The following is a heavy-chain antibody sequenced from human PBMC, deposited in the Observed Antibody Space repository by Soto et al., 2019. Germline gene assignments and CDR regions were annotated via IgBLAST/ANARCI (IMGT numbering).Heavy chain of an antibody. CDR3: ARDLNGGGSFDL. D-gene: IGHD1-26*01. CDR1: GYTFTSYA. J-gene: IGHJ5*02. V-gene: IGHV1-3*01. Sequence: QVQLVQSGAEVKKPGASVKVSCKASGYTFTSYAMHWVRQAPGQRLEWMGWINAGNGNTKYSQKFQGRVTITRDTSASTAYMELSSLRSEDTAVYYCARDLNGGGSFDLWGQGTLVTVSS. CDR2: INAGNGNT.